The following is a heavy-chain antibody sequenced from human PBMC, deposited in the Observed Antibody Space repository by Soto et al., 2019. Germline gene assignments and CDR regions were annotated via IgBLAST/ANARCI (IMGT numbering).Heavy chain of an antibody. V-gene: IGHV1-18*01. D-gene: IGHD2-2*01. CDR2: ISLYSDGT. Sequence: QVQLVQSGGEVKRPGASVKVSCKTSGYTFSNYGITWVRQAPGQPLECLGWISLYSDGTNYAQKFQGRVSMITDTSTTTAYMELRSLRSDDTAVYYCARVVPGAEAWFGPWGQGTLVTVSS. CDR1: GYTFSNYG. J-gene: IGHJ5*02. CDR3: ARVVPGAEAWFGP.